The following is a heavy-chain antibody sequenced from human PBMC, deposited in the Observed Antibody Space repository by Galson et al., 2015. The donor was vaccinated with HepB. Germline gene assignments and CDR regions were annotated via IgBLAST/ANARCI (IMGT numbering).Heavy chain of an antibody. Sequence: SLRLSCAASGFTFSSYAMHWVRQAPGKGLEWVAVISYDGSNKYYADSVKGRFTISRDNAKNSLYLQMNSLRAEDTAVYYCARDLQQWLAPHPFDYWGQGTLVTVSS. D-gene: IGHD6-19*01. CDR3: ARDLQQWLAPHPFDY. J-gene: IGHJ4*02. V-gene: IGHV3-30-3*01. CDR1: GFTFSSYA. CDR2: ISYDGSNK.